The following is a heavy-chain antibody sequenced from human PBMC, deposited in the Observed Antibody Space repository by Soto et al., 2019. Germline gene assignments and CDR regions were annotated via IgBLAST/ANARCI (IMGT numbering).Heavy chain of an antibody. Sequence: SLKISCKGSGYSFTSYWIGWVRQMPGKGLEWMGIIYPGDSDTRYSPSFQGQVTISADKSISTAYLQWSSLKASDTAMYYCARSDYDFWSGYQAENWFDPWGQGTLVTVSS. V-gene: IGHV5-51*01. D-gene: IGHD3-3*01. J-gene: IGHJ5*02. CDR3: ARSDYDFWSGYQAENWFDP. CDR2: IYPGDSDT. CDR1: GYSFTSYW.